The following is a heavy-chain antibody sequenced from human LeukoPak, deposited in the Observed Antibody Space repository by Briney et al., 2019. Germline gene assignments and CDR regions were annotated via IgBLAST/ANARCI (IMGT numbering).Heavy chain of an antibody. V-gene: IGHV1-24*01. CDR1: GYTLTELS. CDR3: ATDLKSYDYVWGSYRH. J-gene: IGHJ4*02. CDR2: FDPEDGET. Sequence: GASVTVSCTVSGYTLTELSMHWVRQAPGKGLEWMGGFDPEDGETIYAQKFQGRVTMTEDTSTDTAYMELSSPRSEDTAVYYCATDLKSYDYVWGSYRHWGQGTLVTVSS. D-gene: IGHD3-16*02.